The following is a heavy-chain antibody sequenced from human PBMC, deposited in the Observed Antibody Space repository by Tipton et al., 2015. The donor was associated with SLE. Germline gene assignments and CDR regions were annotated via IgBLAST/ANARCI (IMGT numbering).Heavy chain of an antibody. D-gene: IGHD3-16*01. Sequence: GLVKPSETLSLTCSVYGGSFSGYYWSWIRQPPGKGLEWIGEINHSGSTNYNPSLKSRVTISVDTSKNQFSLKLSSVTAADTAVYYCARLDTGGGIWGQGTMVAVSS. CDR1: GGSFSGYY. CDR3: ARLDTGGGI. CDR2: INHSGST. J-gene: IGHJ3*02. V-gene: IGHV4-34*01.